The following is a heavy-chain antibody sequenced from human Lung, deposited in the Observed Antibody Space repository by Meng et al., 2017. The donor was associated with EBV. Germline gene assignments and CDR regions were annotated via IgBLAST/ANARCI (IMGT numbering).Heavy chain of an antibody. D-gene: IGHD3-22*01. CDR3: ATYYDSSGFDD. CDR2: ISGSGGTT. J-gene: IGHJ4*02. CDR1: GFTFSSYA. Sequence: VELWSAGGGLLRPGGPLRLSCAASGFTFSSYAMSWVRQAAGKGLEWVSGISGSGGTTLYSDSVKGRFTISRDNSKNTLYLEMNSLRAEDTAVYYCATYYDSSGFDDWGQGTLVTVSS. V-gene: IGHV3-23*01.